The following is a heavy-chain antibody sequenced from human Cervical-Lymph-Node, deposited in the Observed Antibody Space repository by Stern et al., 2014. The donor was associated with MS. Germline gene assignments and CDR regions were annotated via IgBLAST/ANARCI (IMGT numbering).Heavy chain of an antibody. J-gene: IGHJ4*02. Sequence: QVQLLQPGAEVKKPGSSVKVSCKASGGTFSKYAISWVRQAPGQGLEWMGGIIPIFGTANYAQKFQGRVTITADKSTTTAYMELSSLRSEDTAVYYCARGPHHSSGYYYAYWGQGTLVTVSS. CDR2: IIPIFGTA. V-gene: IGHV1-69*06. CDR3: ARGPHHSSGYYYAY. CDR1: GGTFSKYA. D-gene: IGHD3-22*01.